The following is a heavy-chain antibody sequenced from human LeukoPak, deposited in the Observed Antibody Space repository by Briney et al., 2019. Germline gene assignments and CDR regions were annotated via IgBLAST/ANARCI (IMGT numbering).Heavy chain of an antibody. CDR3: AKVKGEVIGAFDI. CDR1: GFTFSTYG. V-gene: IGHV3-30*18. D-gene: IGHD3-16*01. CDR2: ISYDGSNK. J-gene: IGHJ3*02. Sequence: PGGSLRLSCAASGFTFSTYGMHWVRQAPGKGLEWVAVISYDGSNKYDADSVRGRFAISRDNSKNTLYLQMNSLRAEDTAVYYCAKVKGEVIGAFDIWGQGTMVTVSS.